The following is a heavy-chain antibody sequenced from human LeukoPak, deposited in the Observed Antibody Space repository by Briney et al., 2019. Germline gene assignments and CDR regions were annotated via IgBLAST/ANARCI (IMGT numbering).Heavy chain of an antibody. Sequence: SETLSLTCTVSGGSISSGGYYWSWIRQHPGKGLEWIGYIYYSGSTYYNPSLKSRVTISVDTSKNQFSLKLSSVTAADTAVYYCARDGYNSGGYHFDYWGQGTLVTVSS. D-gene: IGHD5-24*01. CDR2: IYYSGST. CDR1: GGSISSGGYY. V-gene: IGHV4-31*03. J-gene: IGHJ4*02. CDR3: ARDGYNSGGYHFDY.